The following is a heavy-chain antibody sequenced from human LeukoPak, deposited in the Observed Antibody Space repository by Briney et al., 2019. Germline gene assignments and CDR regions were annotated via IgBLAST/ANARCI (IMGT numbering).Heavy chain of an antibody. CDR1: GFSLSTYG. CDR3: AKDHGTAVAGFYY. V-gene: IGHV3-23*01. D-gene: IGHD6-19*01. Sequence: GGSLRLSCAASGFSLSTYGVSWVRQPPGKGLEWVSGITGTGGSTYYADSVKGRLTVSRDTSKNTLYLQMNSLRAEDTAIYYCAKDHGTAVAGFYYWGQGTLVTVSS. J-gene: IGHJ4*02. CDR2: ITGTGGST.